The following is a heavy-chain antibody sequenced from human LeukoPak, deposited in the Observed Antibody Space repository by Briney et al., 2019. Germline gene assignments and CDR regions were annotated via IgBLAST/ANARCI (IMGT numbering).Heavy chain of an antibody. CDR1: GLTFINYG. J-gene: IGHJ6*02. CDR2: ISAYDGNT. CDR3: ARDLALDTAMVYYYYGMDV. D-gene: IGHD5-18*01. Sequence: ASVKVSCKASGLTFINYGITWVRQAPGQGLEWVGWISAYDGNTNYAQKFQGRVTMTTDTSTSTAHMELRSLRYEDTAVYYCARDLALDTAMVYYYYGMDVWGQGTTVTVSS. V-gene: IGHV1-18*01.